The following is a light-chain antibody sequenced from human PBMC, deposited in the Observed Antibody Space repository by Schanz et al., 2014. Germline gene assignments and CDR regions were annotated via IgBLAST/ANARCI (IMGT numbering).Light chain of an antibody. V-gene: IGLV1-40*01. CDR3: QSYDSSLSGWV. Sequence: QSVLTQPPSVSGAPGQTVTISCTGSSSNIGAGYDVHWYQKLPGTAPKLLIYRNNNRPSGVPDRFSGSKSGTSASLAITGLQAEDEGDYYCQSYDSSLSGWVFGGGTKLIVL. CDR1: SSNIGAGYD. CDR2: RNN. J-gene: IGLJ3*02.